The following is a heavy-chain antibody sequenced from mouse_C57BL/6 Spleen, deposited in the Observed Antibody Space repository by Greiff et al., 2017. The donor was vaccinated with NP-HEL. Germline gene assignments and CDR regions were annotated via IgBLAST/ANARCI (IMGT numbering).Heavy chain of an antibody. CDR3: ARDQNFYWYFDV. Sequence: EVQLVESGGGLVKPGGSLKLSCAASGFTFSSYAMSWVRQTPEKRLEWVATISDGGSYTYYPDNVKGRFTISRDNAKNNLYLQMSHLKSEDTAMYYCARDQNFYWYFDVWGTGTTVTVSS. CDR2: ISDGGSYT. V-gene: IGHV5-4*01. J-gene: IGHJ1*03. CDR1: GFTFSSYA.